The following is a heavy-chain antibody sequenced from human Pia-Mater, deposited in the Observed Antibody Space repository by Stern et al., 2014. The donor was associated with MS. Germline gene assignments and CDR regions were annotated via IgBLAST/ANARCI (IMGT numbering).Heavy chain of an antibody. D-gene: IGHD6-13*01. CDR2: IFPVFGTP. J-gene: IGHJ5*02. Sequence: VPLVQCGAEVTKPGSSVKVSCKASGGTFSKFPSSWVRQAPGQGLEWMGGIFPVFGTPTYAQEFRGRVTITADVSTSTVYMELSSLRSDDTAVYYCALSSETSDRWYSLGYDLWGQGTLVTVSS. V-gene: IGHV1-69*01. CDR3: ALSSETSDRWYSLGYDL. CDR1: GGTFSKFP.